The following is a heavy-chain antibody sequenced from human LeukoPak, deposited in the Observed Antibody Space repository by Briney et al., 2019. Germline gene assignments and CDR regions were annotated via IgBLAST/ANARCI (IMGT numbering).Heavy chain of an antibody. V-gene: IGHV3-74*01. D-gene: IGHD2-21*02. J-gene: IGHJ4*01. CDR1: GFTLSNYW. CDR3: ARFVVVTAGDY. Sequence: GALRLSCSASGFTLSNYWMHWVRQAPGKGLVWVARLHSNGAFTTYADSVKGRFTISRDTAKNTLYLQMNSLRVEDTAVCYCARFVVVTAGDYWGQGTLVTVSS. CDR2: LHSNGAFT.